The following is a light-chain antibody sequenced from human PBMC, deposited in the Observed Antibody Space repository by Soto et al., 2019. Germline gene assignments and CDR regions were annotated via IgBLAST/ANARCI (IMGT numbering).Light chain of an antibody. CDR2: GNT. V-gene: IGLV1-40*01. Sequence: QLVLTQPPSVSGAPGQRVTISCTGRSSNIGAGYDVQWYQQLPGTAPKVLIYGNTNRPSGVPDRFSGSKSGTSASLAITGLQAEDEADYYCQSFDSSLSGRVFGGGTKLTVL. J-gene: IGLJ3*02. CDR1: SSNIGAGYD. CDR3: QSFDSSLSGRV.